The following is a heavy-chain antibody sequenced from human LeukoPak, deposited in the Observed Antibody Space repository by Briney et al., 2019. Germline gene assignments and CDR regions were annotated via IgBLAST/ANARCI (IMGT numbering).Heavy chain of an antibody. CDR2: ISSSSSTI. Sequence: GGSLRLSCAASGFTFSSYSMNWVRQAPGKGLEWVSYISSSSSTIYYADSVKGRFTISRDNAKNSLYLQMNSLRAEDTAVYYCARDPSNTYYDHVWGSSDAFDIWGQGTMVTVSS. CDR1: GFTFSSYS. V-gene: IGHV3-48*01. J-gene: IGHJ3*02. D-gene: IGHD3-16*01. CDR3: ARDPSNTYYDHVWGSSDAFDI.